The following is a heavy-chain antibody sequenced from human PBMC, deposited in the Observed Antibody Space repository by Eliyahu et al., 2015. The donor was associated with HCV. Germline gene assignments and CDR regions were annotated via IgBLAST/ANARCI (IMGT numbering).Heavy chain of an antibody. CDR1: GGSITTYY. CDR2: IHYSGST. Sequence: QVQLQESGPGLVKPSETLSLTCXVXGGSITTYYWSWIRQPPGKGLEWIGYIHYSGSTNYSPSLKSRVSISLDTSKNQFSLNLTSVTAADTAVYYCASGGGGIAVAGTGGWFDPWGQGTLVTVSS. J-gene: IGHJ5*02. V-gene: IGHV4-59*01. CDR3: ASGGGGIAVAGTGGWFDP. D-gene: IGHD6-19*01.